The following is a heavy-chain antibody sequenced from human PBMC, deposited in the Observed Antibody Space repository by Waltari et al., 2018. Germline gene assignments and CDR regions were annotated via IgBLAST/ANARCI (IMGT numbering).Heavy chain of an antibody. D-gene: IGHD3-22*01. V-gene: IGHV3-20*04. CDR2: NHWNGDSA. CDR3: ARDYYYDSSGYYGLDP. CDR1: GFTFNNYG. J-gene: IGHJ5*02. Sequence: EVQVVESGGGVVRPGGSLRLSCTASGFTFNNYGLSWFRQGPGKGLGWVWGNHWNGDSASYADSVKGRFTISRDNAENSLHLQMNSLTAEDTALYFCARDYYYDSSGYYGLDPWGQGTLVTVS.